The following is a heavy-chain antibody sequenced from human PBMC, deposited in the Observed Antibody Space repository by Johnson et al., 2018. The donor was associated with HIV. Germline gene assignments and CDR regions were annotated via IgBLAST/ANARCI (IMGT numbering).Heavy chain of an antibody. CDR2: INWNGGST. Sequence: VESGGGVVRPGGSLRLSCAASGFTFDDYGMSWVRQAPGKGLEWVSTINWNGGSTGYADSVKGRFTISRDNSKNTLYLQMNSLRAEDTAVYYCARGGYGEVFDIWGQGTMVTVSS. D-gene: IGHD4-17*01. CDR1: GFTFDDYG. CDR3: ARGGYGEVFDI. J-gene: IGHJ3*02. V-gene: IGHV3-20*04.